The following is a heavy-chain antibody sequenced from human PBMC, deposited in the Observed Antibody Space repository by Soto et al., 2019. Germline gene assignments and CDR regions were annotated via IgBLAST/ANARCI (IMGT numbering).Heavy chain of an antibody. D-gene: IGHD5-12*01. CDR1: GGTFSSYA. Sequence: QVQLVQSGAEVKKPGSSVKVSCKASGGTFSSYAISWVRQAPGQGLEWMGGILPIFGTANYAQKFQGRVTIAADKSTSTAYMERRSLRSEYTAVYYCASLEGGMATNINPNWYFDRWGRGTLVTVSS. J-gene: IGHJ2*01. V-gene: IGHV1-69*06. CDR2: ILPIFGTA. CDR3: ASLEGGMATNINPNWYFDR.